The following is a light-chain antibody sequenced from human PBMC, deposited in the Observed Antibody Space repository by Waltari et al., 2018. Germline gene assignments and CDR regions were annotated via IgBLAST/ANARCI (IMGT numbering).Light chain of an antibody. CDR3: SSCTSTIPLGV. V-gene: IGLV2-14*01. Sequence: SALTPPPSVSGAPGQSLTISCTGISTDVGGHNYVSWYQQHPGKAPKLIIYDVNNRPSGISYRFSGSKSGDTASLTISGLQPEDEADYYCSSCTSTIPLGVFGGGTKLAVL. J-gene: IGLJ3*02. CDR1: STDVGGHNY. CDR2: DVN.